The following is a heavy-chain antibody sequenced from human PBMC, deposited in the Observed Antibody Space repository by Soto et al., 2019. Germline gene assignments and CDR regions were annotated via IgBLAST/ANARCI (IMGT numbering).Heavy chain of an antibody. CDR3: ASGWHYFAH. V-gene: IGHV3-66*01. Sequence: GGSLRLSCVASGFTVSDNYMSWIRQAPGKGLEWVSVIYSNGGTNYADSVKGRFTISRDNSKNTLYIQVNSLRADDTAVYFCASGWHYFAHWGQGTLVTVSS. CDR1: GFTVSDNY. CDR2: IYSNGGT. D-gene: IGHD6-19*01. J-gene: IGHJ4*02.